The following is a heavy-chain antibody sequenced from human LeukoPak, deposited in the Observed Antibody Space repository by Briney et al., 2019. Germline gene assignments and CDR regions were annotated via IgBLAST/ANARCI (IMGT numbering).Heavy chain of an antibody. CDR1: GFTFSDYY. V-gene: IGHV4-34*01. D-gene: IGHD3-10*01. Sequence: GSLRLSCAASGFTFSDYYMSWIRQPPGKGLEWIGEINHSGSTNYNPSLKSRVTISVDTSKNQFSLKLSSVTAADTAVYYCARVGKGKSFGEVLKGRMKTNWFDPWGQGTLVTVSS. CDR2: INHSGST. CDR3: ARVGKGKSFGEVLKGRMKTNWFDP. J-gene: IGHJ5*02.